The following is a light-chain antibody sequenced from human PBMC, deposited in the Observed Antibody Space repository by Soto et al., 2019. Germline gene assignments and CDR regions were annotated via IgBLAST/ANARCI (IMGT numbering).Light chain of an antibody. CDR3: SSSAGTNSFVL. V-gene: IGLV2-8*01. J-gene: IGLJ3*02. CDR2: EVN. CDR1: SSDIGGYNS. Sequence: QSALTQPPSASGSPGQSVTISCTGNSSDIGGYNSVSWYQQHPGKAPKLMIYEVNKRPLGVPERFSGSKSGNTASLTVSGRQADDEADYYCSSSAGTNSFVLFGGGTKLTVL.